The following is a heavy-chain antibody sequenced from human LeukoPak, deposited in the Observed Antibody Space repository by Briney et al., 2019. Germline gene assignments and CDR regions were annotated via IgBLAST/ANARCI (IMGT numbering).Heavy chain of an antibody. J-gene: IGHJ5*02. D-gene: IGHD2-2*01. CDR2: IYHSGST. Sequence: SETLSLTCAVSAYSISSGYYWHWIRQPPGKGLEWIGGIYHSGSTYYNASPKSRVTISVNTSKNKFSLKLSSVTAADNAVFYYERHRYCSSTSCYDWFDPWGQGPLVTVSS. CDR3: ERHRYCSSTSCYDWFDP. V-gene: IGHV4-38-2*01. CDR1: AYSISSGYY.